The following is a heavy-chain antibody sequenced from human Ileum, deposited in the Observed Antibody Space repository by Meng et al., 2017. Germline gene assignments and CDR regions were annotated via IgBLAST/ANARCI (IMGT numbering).Heavy chain of an antibody. V-gene: IGHV4-34*01. D-gene: IGHD3-22*01. J-gene: IGHJ4*02. Sequence: GELQQWRPGVLKASDTLSLTWAVYGVSSTDYVGSWIRQTPGKGLGWIGEINHGGNTNYNPSLKSRVTISIDTARDQFSLKLTPVTAADTAVYYCARVELRGDTRDSCGLDHWGQGTLVTVSS. CDR1: GVSSTDYV. CDR3: ARVELRGDTRDSCGLDH. CDR2: INHGGNT.